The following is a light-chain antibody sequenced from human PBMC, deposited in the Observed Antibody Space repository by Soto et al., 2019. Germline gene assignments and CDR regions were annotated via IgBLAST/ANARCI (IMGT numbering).Light chain of an antibody. V-gene: IGLV2-8*01. J-gene: IGLJ1*01. CDR3: ISYAGSNNYV. CDR2: EVS. CDR1: NSDVGGYSS. Sequence: QSVLTQPPSASGSPGQSVTISCTGTNSDVGGYSSVAWFQHHPGKAPKLMIYEVSKRPSGVPDRFSGSKSGNTASLTVSGLQAEDEADYYCISYAGSNNYVFGTGTKVTVL.